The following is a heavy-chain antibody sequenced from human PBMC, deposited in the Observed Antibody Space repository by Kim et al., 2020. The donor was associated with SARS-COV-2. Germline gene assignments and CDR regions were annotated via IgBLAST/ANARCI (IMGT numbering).Heavy chain of an antibody. V-gene: IGHV1-69*04. Sequence: FQGRVQITADKATSTAYMELSSLRSEDTAVYYCARDDYYGSGSYEAYFDYWGQGTLVTVSS. D-gene: IGHD3-10*01. J-gene: IGHJ4*02. CDR3: ARDDYYGSGSYEAYFDY.